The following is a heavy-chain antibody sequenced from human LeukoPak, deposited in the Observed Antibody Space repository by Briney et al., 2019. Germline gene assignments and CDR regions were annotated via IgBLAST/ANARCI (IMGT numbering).Heavy chain of an antibody. V-gene: IGHV3-11*01. J-gene: IGHJ6*02. Sequence: SGGSLRLSCAASGFTFSDYYMSWIRQAPGKGLEWVSYISSSGSTIYYADSVKGRFTISRDNAKNSLYLQMYSLRAEDTAVYYCAKASKDYYGMDVWGQGTTVTVSS. CDR1: GFTFSDYY. CDR3: AKASKDYYGMDV. D-gene: IGHD2/OR15-2a*01. CDR2: ISSSGSTI.